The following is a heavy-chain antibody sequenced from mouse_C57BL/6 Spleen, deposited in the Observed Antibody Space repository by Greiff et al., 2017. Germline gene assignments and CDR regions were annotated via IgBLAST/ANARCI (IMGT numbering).Heavy chain of an antibody. CDR3: ARRGANWDEYFDV. J-gene: IGHJ1*03. D-gene: IGHD4-1*01. CDR1: GYAFSRSW. Sequence: QVQLQQSGPELVKPGASVKISCKASGYAFSRSWMNWVKQRPGKGLEWIGRIYPGDGDTNYTGTFKGKATLTADKSSSTAYMQLSSLTSEDSAVYFCARRGANWDEYFDVWGTGTTVTVSS. CDR2: IYPGDGDT. V-gene: IGHV1-82*01.